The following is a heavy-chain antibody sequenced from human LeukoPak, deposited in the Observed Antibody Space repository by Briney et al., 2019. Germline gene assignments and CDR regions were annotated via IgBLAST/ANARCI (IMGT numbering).Heavy chain of an antibody. CDR2: INHSGST. CDR3: ARGGVTPYFDY. V-gene: IGHV4-34*01. CDR1: GGSFSGYY. J-gene: IGHJ4*02. Sequence: SETLSLTCAVYGGSFSGYYWSWIRQPPGKGLEWIGEINHSGSTNYNPSLNSRVTISVDTSKNQFSLKLSSVHAADTAVYYCARGGVTPYFDYWGQGTLVTVSS. D-gene: IGHD2-21*02.